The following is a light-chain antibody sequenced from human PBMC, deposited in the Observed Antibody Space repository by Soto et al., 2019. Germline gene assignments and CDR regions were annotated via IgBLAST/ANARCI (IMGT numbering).Light chain of an antibody. CDR3: CSYAGNYVA. V-gene: IGLV2-11*01. CDR1: SSYVGTYNY. Sequence: QSALTQPRSVSGSPGQSVTISCTGTSSYVGTYNYVSWYQQHPGKAPKLMIYDVSKRPSGVPDRFSGSKSGNTASLTISGLQAEDEADYYCCSYAGNYVALGGGTKLTVL. CDR2: DVS. J-gene: IGLJ2*01.